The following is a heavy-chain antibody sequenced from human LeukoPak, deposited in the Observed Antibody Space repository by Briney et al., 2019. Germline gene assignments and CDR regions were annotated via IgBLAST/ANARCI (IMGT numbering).Heavy chain of an antibody. V-gene: IGHV4-34*01. CDR1: GGSFSGYY. CDR2: INHSGST. J-gene: IGHJ3*02. CDR3: ARGLRYPSHAFDI. Sequence: PSETLSLTCAVYGGSFSGYYWSWIRQPPEKWLEWIGEINHSGSTNYNPSLKSRVTISVDTSKNQFSLKLSSVTAADTAVYYCARGLRYPSHAFDIWGQGTMVTVSS. D-gene: IGHD5/OR15-5a*01.